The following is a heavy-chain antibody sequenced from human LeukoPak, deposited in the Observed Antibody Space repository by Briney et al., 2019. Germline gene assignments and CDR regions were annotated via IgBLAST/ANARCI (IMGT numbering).Heavy chain of an antibody. D-gene: IGHD3-22*01. CDR2: ITGSGETT. Sequence: PGGSLRLSCAASGFTFSSYAMSWVRQAPGKGLEWVSGITGSGETTHHADSVKGRFSISRDNSKNTLFLQMNSLRVEDTALYYCARAYGYSGYYQLPIDYWGQGILVSVSS. V-gene: IGHV3-23*01. J-gene: IGHJ4*02. CDR1: GFTFSSYA. CDR3: ARAYGYSGYYQLPIDY.